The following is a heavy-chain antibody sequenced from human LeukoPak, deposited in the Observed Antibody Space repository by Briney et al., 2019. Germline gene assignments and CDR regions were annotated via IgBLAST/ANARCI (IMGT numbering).Heavy chain of an antibody. J-gene: IGHJ4*02. CDR3: AKVGDYARHYYFDY. CDR2: ISGSGGST. V-gene: IGHV3-23*01. D-gene: IGHD4-17*01. Sequence: PGGSLRLSCAASGFTFSSYAMGWVRQAPGKGLEWVSAISGSGGSTYYADSVKGRFTISRDNSKNTLYLQMNSLRAEDTAVYYCAKVGDYARHYYFDYWGQGTLVTVSS. CDR1: GFTFSSYA.